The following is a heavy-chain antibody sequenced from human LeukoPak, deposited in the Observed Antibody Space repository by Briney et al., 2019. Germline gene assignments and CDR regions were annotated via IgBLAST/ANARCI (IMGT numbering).Heavy chain of an antibody. CDR2: IKKDGSEK. CDR3: ARDLSGIAGYTYGRGIDY. CDR1: GFTFSTYA. Sequence: GGSLRLSCAASGFTFSTYAMSWVRQAPGKGLEWVANIKKDGSEKYYVDAVKGRFTISRDNAKTSLYLQMNSLRAEDTAVYYCARDLSGIAGYTYGRGIDYWGQGTLVTVSS. J-gene: IGHJ4*02. V-gene: IGHV3-7*01. D-gene: IGHD5-18*01.